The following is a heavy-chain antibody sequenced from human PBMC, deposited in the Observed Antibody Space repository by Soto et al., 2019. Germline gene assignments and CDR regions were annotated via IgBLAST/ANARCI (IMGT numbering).Heavy chain of an antibody. CDR2: IYCGDSDA. V-gene: IGHV5-51*01. D-gene: IGHD2-2*01. CDR1: GYSFTNYW. CDR3: ARAGKDASRHFDY. Sequence: GESLKISCKVSGYSFTNYWIGWVRQMPGEGLEWMGAIYCGDSDARYSPSFQGQVIISADKSISTAYLQWSSLKASDTAMYYCARAGKDASRHFDYWGQGTLVTVAS. J-gene: IGHJ4*02.